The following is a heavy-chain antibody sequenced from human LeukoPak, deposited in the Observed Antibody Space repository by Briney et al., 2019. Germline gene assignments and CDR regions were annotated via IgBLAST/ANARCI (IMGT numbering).Heavy chain of an antibody. Sequence: SETLSLTCTVSGDSITSYYWSWIRQPPGKGLEWIGYIYYSGSTKYNPSLKSRVTMSLDTSKNQFSLKLTSVTAADTAVYYCARHGGVVRGQGSDAFDIWGQGTMVTVSS. J-gene: IGHJ3*02. CDR2: IYYSGST. D-gene: IGHD3-10*01. CDR1: GDSITSYY. CDR3: ARHGGVVRGQGSDAFDI. V-gene: IGHV4-59*08.